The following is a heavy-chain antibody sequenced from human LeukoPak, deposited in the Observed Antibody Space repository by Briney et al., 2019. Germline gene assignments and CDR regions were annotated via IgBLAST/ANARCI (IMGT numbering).Heavy chain of an antibody. CDR3: ARQIAAAGKDAFDI. Sequence: SQTLSLTCTVSGGSISSGDYYWSWIRQPPGKGLEWIGYIYYSGSTYYNPSLKSRVTISVDTSKNQFSLKLSSVTAADTAVYYCARQIAAAGKDAFDIWGQGTMVTVSS. CDR2: IYYSGST. J-gene: IGHJ3*02. D-gene: IGHD6-13*01. CDR1: GGSISSGDYY. V-gene: IGHV4-30-4*08.